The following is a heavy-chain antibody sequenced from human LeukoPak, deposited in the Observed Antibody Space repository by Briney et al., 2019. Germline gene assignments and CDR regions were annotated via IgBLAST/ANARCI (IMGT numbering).Heavy chain of an antibody. V-gene: IGHV3-30*18. Sequence: PGRSLRLSCAASGFTFSSYGMHWVRQAPGKGLEWVAVISYDGSNKYYADSVKGRFTISRDNSKNTLYLQINSLRAEDTAVYYCAEDLSRYFDWLSYFDYWGQGTLVTVSS. J-gene: IGHJ4*02. D-gene: IGHD3-9*01. CDR1: GFTFSSYG. CDR3: AEDLSRYFDWLSYFDY. CDR2: ISYDGSNK.